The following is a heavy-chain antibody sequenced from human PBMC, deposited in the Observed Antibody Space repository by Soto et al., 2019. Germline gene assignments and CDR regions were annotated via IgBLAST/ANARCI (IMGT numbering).Heavy chain of an antibody. CDR3: VRGSSGVSDFWSGHYHFDF. J-gene: IGHJ4*02. CDR1: GYTFTGYY. D-gene: IGHD3-3*01. V-gene: IGHV1-46*03. CDR2: INPSGGST. Sequence: ASVKVSCKASGYTFTGYYIHWVRQAPGQGLEWMGMINPSGGSTSYTQKFRGRVTVTRDTSTSTVYMELSNQRSEDTAVYYCVRGSSGVSDFWSGHYHFDFWGQGSLVTVSS.